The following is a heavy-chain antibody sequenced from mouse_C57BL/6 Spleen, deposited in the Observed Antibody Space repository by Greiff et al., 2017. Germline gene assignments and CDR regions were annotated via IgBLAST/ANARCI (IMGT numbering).Heavy chain of an antibody. J-gene: IGHJ4*01. CDR3: ARCPYSNCMDY. V-gene: IGHV7-3*01. Sequence: EVHLVESGGGLVQPGGSLSLSCAASGFTFTDYYMSWVRQPPGKALEWLGFIRNKANGYTTEYSASVKGRFTISRDNSQSILYLQMNALRAEDSATYYCARCPYSNCMDYWGQGTSVTVSS. CDR1: GFTFTDYY. CDR2: IRNKANGYTT. D-gene: IGHD2-5*01.